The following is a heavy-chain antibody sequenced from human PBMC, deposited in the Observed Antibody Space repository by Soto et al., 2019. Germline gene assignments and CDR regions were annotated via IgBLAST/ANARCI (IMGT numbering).Heavy chain of an antibody. CDR3: AREVRGGFTGIFDQ. V-gene: IGHV4-4*07. J-gene: IGHJ4*02. D-gene: IGHD2-15*01. CDR2: IYTDGTT. CDR1: GGAIGGYY. Sequence: PSETLSLTCSLSGGAIGGYYWSWIRQPPGKALEWIGRIYTDGTTKYNPSLKSRVTLSLDKSKNQFSLRLSSVTAADTAVYYFAREVRGGFTGIFDQWGRGSQVTVSS.